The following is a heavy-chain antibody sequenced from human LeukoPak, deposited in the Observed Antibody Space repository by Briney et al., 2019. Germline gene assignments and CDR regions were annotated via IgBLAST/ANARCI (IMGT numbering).Heavy chain of an antibody. CDR2: IYPGDSDT. CDR3: ARLRLNPPYSSSWVGFDY. J-gene: IGHJ4*02. CDR1: GYSFTSYW. Sequence: GGSLKISCKGSGYSFTSYWIGWVRQMPGKGLEWMGIIYPGDSDTRYSPSFQGQVTISADKSISTAYLQWSSLKASDTAMYYCARLRLNPPYSSSWVGFDYWGQGTLVTVSS. V-gene: IGHV5-51*01. D-gene: IGHD6-13*01.